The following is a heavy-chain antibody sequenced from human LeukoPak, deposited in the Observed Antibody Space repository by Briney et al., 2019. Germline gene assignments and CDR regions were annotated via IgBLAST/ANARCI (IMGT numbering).Heavy chain of an antibody. V-gene: IGHV4-34*01. CDR1: GGSFSGYY. Sequence: PETLSLTCAVYGGSFSGYYWSWIRQPPGKGLEWIGEINHSGSTNYNPSLKSRVTISVDTSKNQFSLKLSSVTAADTAVYYCARQLNLRPIDYWGQGTLVTVSS. CDR3: ARQLNLRPIDY. J-gene: IGHJ4*02. CDR2: INHSGST. D-gene: IGHD3-10*01.